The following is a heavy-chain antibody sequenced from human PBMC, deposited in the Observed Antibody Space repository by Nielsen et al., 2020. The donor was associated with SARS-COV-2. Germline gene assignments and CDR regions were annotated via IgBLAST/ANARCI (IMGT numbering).Heavy chain of an antibody. CDR2: ISWNSGSI. J-gene: IGHJ4*02. V-gene: IGHV3-9*01. CDR3: AKVDGSTSGY. D-gene: IGHD1-26*01. Sequence: GGSLRLSCAASGFTVSSNYMSWVRQAPGKGLEWVSGISWNSGSIGYADSVKGRFTISRDNAKNSLYLQMNSLRAEDTALYYCAKVDGSTSGYWGQGTLVTVSS. CDR1: GFTVSSNY.